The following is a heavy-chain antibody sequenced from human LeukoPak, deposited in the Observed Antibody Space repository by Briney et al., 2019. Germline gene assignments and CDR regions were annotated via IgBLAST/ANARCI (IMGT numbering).Heavy chain of an antibody. CDR1: GFSFSSYG. Sequence: GGSLRLSCAASGFSFSSYGMHWVRQDPGTGLEWAAVISYDGSNKYYVDYVKGRFTISRDNSKNTLYLQMNSLRAEDTAVYYCAKDGAWPLLHYYFDYWGQGTLVTVSS. D-gene: IGHD2-15*01. J-gene: IGHJ4*02. CDR2: ISYDGSNK. V-gene: IGHV3-30*18. CDR3: AKDGAWPLLHYYFDY.